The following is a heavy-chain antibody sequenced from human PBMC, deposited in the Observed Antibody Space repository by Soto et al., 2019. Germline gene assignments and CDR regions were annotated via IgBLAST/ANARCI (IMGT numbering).Heavy chain of an antibody. D-gene: IGHD2-2*01. J-gene: IGHJ6*02. V-gene: IGHV1-69*06. CDR3: ARKDIVVVPAAIGGGYYYYYGMDV. CDR1: GGTFGSYA. Sequence: SVKVSCKASGGTFGSYAISWVREAPGQELEWMGGIIPIFGTANYAQKFQGRVTITADKSTSTAYMELSSLRSEDTAVYYCARKDIVVVPAAIGGGYYYYYGMDVWGQGTTVTVSS. CDR2: IIPIFGTA.